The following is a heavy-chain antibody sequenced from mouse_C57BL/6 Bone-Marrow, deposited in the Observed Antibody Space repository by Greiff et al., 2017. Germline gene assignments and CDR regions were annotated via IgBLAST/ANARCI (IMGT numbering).Heavy chain of an antibody. CDR1: GFTFSDYY. V-gene: IGHV5-12*01. Sequence: EVKLMESGGGLVQPGGSLKLSCAASGFTFSDYYMYWVRQTPEKRLEWVAYISNGGGSTYYPDTVKGRFTISRDNAKNTLYLQMSRLKSEDTAMYYCARPYDYDVGFAYWGQGTLVTVSA. D-gene: IGHD2-4*01. J-gene: IGHJ3*01. CDR2: ISNGGGST. CDR3: ARPYDYDVGFAY.